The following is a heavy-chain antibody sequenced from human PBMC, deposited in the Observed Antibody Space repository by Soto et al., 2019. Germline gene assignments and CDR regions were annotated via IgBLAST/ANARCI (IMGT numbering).Heavy chain of an antibody. D-gene: IGHD3-16*01. V-gene: IGHV5-10-1*03. Sequence: EVHLVQSGAEVKKPGESLRISCKASGYNFANYWINWVRQMPGKGLEWMGRIDPSDSYTSYRPSFQGHVTISADKSITTVYLQWSSLKASDTAMYYCAGQLVESNATHYNYYGLDVWGQGTTVAVSS. J-gene: IGHJ6*02. CDR2: IDPSDSYT. CDR3: AGQLVESNATHYNYYGLDV. CDR1: GYNFANYW.